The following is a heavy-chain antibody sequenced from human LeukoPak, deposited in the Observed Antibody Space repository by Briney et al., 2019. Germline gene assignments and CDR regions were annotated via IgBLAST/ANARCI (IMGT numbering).Heavy chain of an antibody. J-gene: IGHJ4*02. CDR1: GGSISSGSYY. CDR2: VYTGGST. V-gene: IGHV4-61*02. Sequence: SETLSLTCTVSGGSISSGSYYWSWIRQPAGKGLEWIGRVYTGGSTNYNPSLKSRVTISADTSKNQFSLKPNSVTAADTAVYYCARVRVDQYTGSYTPDYWGQGTLVTVSS. CDR3: ARVRVDQYTGSYTPDY. D-gene: IGHD1-26*01.